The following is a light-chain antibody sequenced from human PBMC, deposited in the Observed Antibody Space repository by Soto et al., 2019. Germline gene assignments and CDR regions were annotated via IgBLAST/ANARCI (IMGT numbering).Light chain of an antibody. Sequence: EIVLTKSPATLSVSPGERATLSCRASQSVSSNLAWYLQKPGQAPSLLIYAASTRATGIPARFSGGGSGTEFTLTISSLQSEDFAVYYCQQYNNWPITFGQGTRLEIK. CDR2: AAS. CDR3: QQYNNWPIT. CDR1: QSVSSN. J-gene: IGKJ5*01. V-gene: IGKV3-15*01.